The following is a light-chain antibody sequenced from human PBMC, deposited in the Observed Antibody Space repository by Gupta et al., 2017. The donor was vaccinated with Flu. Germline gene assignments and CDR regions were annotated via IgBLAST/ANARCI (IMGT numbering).Light chain of an antibody. CDR1: QSLGSS. CDR2: DAS. J-gene: IGKJ1*01. Sequence: PAPLSLSPGVKATLSCRASQSLGSSLAWYQQTPGQPPRLLIYDASNRATGIPARFSGSGSGTDFTLTISSLEPEDFAVYYCQHRSDWSWTFGQGTKVEV. CDR3: QHRSDWSWT. V-gene: IGKV3-11*01.